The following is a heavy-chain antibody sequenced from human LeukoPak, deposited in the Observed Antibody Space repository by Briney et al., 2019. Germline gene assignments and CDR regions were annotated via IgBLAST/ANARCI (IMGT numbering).Heavy chain of an antibody. V-gene: IGHV4-34*01. D-gene: IGHD3-10*01. CDR1: GGSFSGYY. Sequence: KTSETLSLTCAVYGGSFSGYYWSWIRQPPGKGLEWIGEINHSGSTNYNPSLKSRVTISVDTSKNQFSLKLSSVTAADTAVYYFATARPRISGFDYWGQGTLVTVSS. CDR2: INHSGST. J-gene: IGHJ4*02. CDR3: ATARPRISGFDY.